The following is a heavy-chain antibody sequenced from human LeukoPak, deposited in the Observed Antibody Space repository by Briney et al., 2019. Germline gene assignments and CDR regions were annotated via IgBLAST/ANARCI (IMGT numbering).Heavy chain of an antibody. CDR3: ARSQTGLLWFGESRTSWFDP. CDR1: GYTFTSYG. D-gene: IGHD3-10*01. V-gene: IGHV1-18*01. J-gene: IGHJ5*02. Sequence: ASVKVSCRASGYTFTSYGISWVRQAPGQGLEWMGWISAYNGNTNYAQKLQGRVTMTTDTSTSTAYMELRSLRSDDTAVYYCARSQTGLLWFGESRTSWFDPWGQGTLVTVSS. CDR2: ISAYNGNT.